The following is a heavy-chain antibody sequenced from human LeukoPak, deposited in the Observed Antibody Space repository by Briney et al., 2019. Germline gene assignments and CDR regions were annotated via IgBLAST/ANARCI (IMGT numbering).Heavy chain of an antibody. V-gene: IGHV3-7*01. CDR2: IKEDGSEK. D-gene: IGHD4-17*01. CDR1: GFTFSYYW. CDR3: ARGLTVTNYYYYGMDV. J-gene: IGHJ6*02. Sequence: PGGSLRLSCAASGFTFSYYWMSWVRQAPGKGLEWVANIKEDGSEKYYVDSVKGRFTISRDNAKNSLYLQMNSLRAEDTAVYYCARGLTVTNYYYYGMDVWGQGTTVTVSS.